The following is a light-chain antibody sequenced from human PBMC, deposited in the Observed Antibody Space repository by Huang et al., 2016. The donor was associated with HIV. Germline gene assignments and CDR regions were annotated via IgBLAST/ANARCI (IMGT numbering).Light chain of an antibody. CDR2: DAS. J-gene: IGKJ1*01. CDR1: QSVGSY. CDR3: HQHSSWPGT. Sequence: DIVLTQSPATLSLSPGERATLSCRAGQSVGSYLAWYPHTPGQAPRLVVSDASHRATGIPARFSGSGSGTDFTLTISSLEPEDFAVYYCHQHSSWPGTFGQGTRVEIK. V-gene: IGKV3-11*01.